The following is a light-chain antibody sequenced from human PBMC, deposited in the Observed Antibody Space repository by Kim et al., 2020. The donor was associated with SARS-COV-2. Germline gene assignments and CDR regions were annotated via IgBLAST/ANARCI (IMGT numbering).Light chain of an antibody. CDR2: GNS. Sequence: QRVTISCTGSNYNSGAGYDVHWYQQLPGTAPKLLIYGNSNRPSGVPDRFSGSKSGTSASLAITGLQAEDEADYYCQSYDSSLSEGVFGGGTKLTVL. CDR3: QSYDSSLSEGV. V-gene: IGLV1-40*01. J-gene: IGLJ3*02. CDR1: NYNSGAGYD.